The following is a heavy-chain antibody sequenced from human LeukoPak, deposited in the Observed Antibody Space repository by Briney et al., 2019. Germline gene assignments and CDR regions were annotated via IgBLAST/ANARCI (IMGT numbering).Heavy chain of an antibody. V-gene: IGHV3-7*01. CDR2: IKQDGSEK. J-gene: IGHJ3*02. Sequence: GGSLRLSCAASGFTFSSYWMSWVRQAPGKGLECVANIKQDGSEKYYVDSVKGRFTISRDNAKNSLYLQMNSLRAEDTAVYYCAREMAKRRDAFDIWGQGTMVTVSS. CDR3: AREMAKRRDAFDI. CDR1: GFTFSSYW. D-gene: IGHD5-24*01.